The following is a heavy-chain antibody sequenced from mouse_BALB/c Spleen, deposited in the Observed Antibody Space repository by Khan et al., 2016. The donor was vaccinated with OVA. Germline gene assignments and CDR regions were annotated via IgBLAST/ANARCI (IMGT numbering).Heavy chain of an antibody. D-gene: IGHD1-1*02. CDR1: GYSFTNYG. CDR2: INTYTGEP. CDR3: ASGGYWYFDV. V-gene: IGHV9-3-1*01. J-gene: IGHJ1*01. Sequence: QIQLVQSGPEVKKPGETVKISCKASGYSFTNYGMNWVRQAPGKGLKWMGWINTYTGEPTYADDFKGRFAFSLETSASTAYLQIHNLEDEDTATYFCASGGYWYFDVWGAGTTVTVSS.